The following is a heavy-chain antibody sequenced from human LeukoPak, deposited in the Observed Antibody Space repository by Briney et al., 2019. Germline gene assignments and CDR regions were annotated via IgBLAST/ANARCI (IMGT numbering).Heavy chain of an antibody. Sequence: AGGSLRLSCAASGFTFSSYAMHWVRQAPGKGLEWVAVISYDGSNKYYADSVKGRFTISRDNAKNSLYLQMNSLRAEDTAVYYCASGIAAAGTQLDYWGQGTLVTVSS. CDR1: GFTFSSYA. CDR3: ASGIAAAGTQLDY. J-gene: IGHJ4*02. V-gene: IGHV3-30*04. D-gene: IGHD6-13*01. CDR2: ISYDGSNK.